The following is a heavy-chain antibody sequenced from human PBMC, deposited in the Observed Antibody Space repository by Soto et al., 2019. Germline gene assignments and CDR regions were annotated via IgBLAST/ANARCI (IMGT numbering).Heavy chain of an antibody. D-gene: IGHD6-13*01. CDR2: INHSGST. CDR1: GGSFSGYY. CDR3: ARGYSSSRAYYYYYYGMDV. J-gene: IGHJ6*02. Sequence: SETLSLTCAAYGGSFSGYYWSWIRQPPGKGLEWIGEINHSGSTNYNPSLKSRVTISVDTSKNQFSLKLSSVTAADTAVYYCARGYSSSRAYYYYYYGMDVWGQGTTVTVSS. V-gene: IGHV4-34*01.